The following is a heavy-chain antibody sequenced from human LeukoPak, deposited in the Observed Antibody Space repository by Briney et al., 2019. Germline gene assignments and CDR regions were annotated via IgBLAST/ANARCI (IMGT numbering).Heavy chain of an antibody. D-gene: IGHD6-13*01. CDR3: AKVAHNSWPFYSDS. CDR2: IDWNSASI. V-gene: IGHV3-9*03. J-gene: IGHJ4*02. CDR1: GFIFDDYA. Sequence: GGSLRLSCVGSGFIFDDYAMHWVRQAPGKGLERVAGIDWNSASIGDAYSVKGRFTISRDNAKNSLYLHLNSLRIDDMALYYCAKVAHNSWPFYSDSWGQGTLVTVSS.